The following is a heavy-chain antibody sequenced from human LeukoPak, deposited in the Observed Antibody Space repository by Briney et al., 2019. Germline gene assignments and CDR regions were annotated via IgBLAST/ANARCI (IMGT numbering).Heavy chain of an antibody. CDR2: IYHSGST. CDR1: GGSISSSNW. Sequence: PSETLSLTCAVSGGSISSSNWWSWIRQPPGKGLEWIGEIYHSGSTNYNPSLKSRVTIPVDTSKNQFSLKLSSVTAADTAVYYCARGTPDIVVVVAALYYYYYMDVWGKGTTVTVSS. J-gene: IGHJ6*03. V-gene: IGHV4-4*02. CDR3: ARGTPDIVVVVAALYYYYYMDV. D-gene: IGHD2-15*01.